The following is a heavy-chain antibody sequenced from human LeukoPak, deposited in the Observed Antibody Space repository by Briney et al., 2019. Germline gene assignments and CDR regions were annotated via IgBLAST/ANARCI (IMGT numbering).Heavy chain of an antibody. CDR3: CLGSDSSGYYHPLDY. Sequence: GESLKISCKASGYTFTSYYMHWVRQAPGQGLEWMGIINPSGGSTSYAQKFQGRGTMTRDTSTSTVYMELSSLRSEDTAVYYCCLGSDSSGYYHPLDYWGQGTLVTVSS. CDR2: INPSGGST. CDR1: GYTFTSYY. V-gene: IGHV1-46*01. J-gene: IGHJ4*02. D-gene: IGHD3-22*01.